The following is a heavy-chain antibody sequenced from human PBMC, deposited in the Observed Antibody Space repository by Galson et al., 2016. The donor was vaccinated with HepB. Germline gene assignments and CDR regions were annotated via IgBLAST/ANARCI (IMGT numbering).Heavy chain of an antibody. D-gene: IGHD2-21*02. CDR3: GKEAYWGGDGWDYFGH. CDR2: ISSRGRT. J-gene: IGHJ4*02. V-gene: IGHV3-23*01. Sequence: SLRLSCAVSAFTFSTYAMSWVLQAPGKGLEWVSGISSRGRTYYGDSVTGRFTISRDNSNDMLYPQMNSLRPEDTAVYYCGKEAYWGGDGWDYFGHWGQGVLVTVSS. CDR1: AFTFSTYA.